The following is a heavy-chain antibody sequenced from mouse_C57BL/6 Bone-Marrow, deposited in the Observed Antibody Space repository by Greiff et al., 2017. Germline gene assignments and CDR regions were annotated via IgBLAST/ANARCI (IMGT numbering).Heavy chain of an antibody. CDR1: GYTFTSYW. CDR2: IHPNSGST. CDR3: ARTNYDDDDRYFDV. Sequence: VQLQQPGAELVKPGASVKLSCKASGYTFTSYWMHWVKQRPGQGLEWIGMIHPNSGSTNYNEKFKSKATLTADKSSSTAYMQLSSLTSEDSAVYDCARTNYDDDDRYFDVWGTGTTVTVSS. D-gene: IGHD2-4*01. J-gene: IGHJ1*03. V-gene: IGHV1-64*01.